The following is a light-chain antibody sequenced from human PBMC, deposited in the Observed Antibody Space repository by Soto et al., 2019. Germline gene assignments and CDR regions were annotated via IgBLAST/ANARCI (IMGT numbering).Light chain of an antibody. J-gene: IGKJ5*01. CDR2: GAS. V-gene: IGKV3-20*01. CDR3: QQYGSSPPN. CDR1: QSVSSSY. Sequence: EIVLTQSPGTLSLSPGERATLSCRASQSVSSSYLAWYQQNPGQAPRLLIYGASSRATGIPDRFSGSGSGTDFPLTISRLEPEDFAVYYCQQYGSSPPNFGQGTRLEIK.